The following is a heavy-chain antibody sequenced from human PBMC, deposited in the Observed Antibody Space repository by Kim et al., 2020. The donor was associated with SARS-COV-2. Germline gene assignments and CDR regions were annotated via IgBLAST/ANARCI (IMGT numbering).Heavy chain of an antibody. D-gene: IGHD3-22*01. CDR1: GGSISSGGYY. Sequence: SETLSLTCTVSGGSISSGGYYWSWIRQHPGKGLEWIAYIYYSGSTYYNPSLKSRVTISVDTSKNQFSLKLSSVTAADTAVYYCARARITMIVVDGIVIWGAGTMGTVSS. CDR2: IYYSGST. CDR3: ARARITMIVVDGIVI. V-gene: IGHV4-31*03. J-gene: IGHJ3*02.